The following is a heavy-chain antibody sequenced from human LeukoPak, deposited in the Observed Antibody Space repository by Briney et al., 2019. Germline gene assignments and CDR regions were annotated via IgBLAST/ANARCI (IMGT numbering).Heavy chain of an antibody. V-gene: IGHV3-74*01. CDR2: INSDGSRT. Sequence: GGSLRLSCAASGFTLSNYWMHWVRQAPGKGLVWVSRINSDGSRTNYADSVKGRFTISRDNAKNSLYLQMNSLRDEDTAVYYCARRHGDYLGGFEYWGQGTLVTVSS. D-gene: IGHD4-17*01. J-gene: IGHJ4*02. CDR3: ARRHGDYLGGFEY. CDR1: GFTLSNYW.